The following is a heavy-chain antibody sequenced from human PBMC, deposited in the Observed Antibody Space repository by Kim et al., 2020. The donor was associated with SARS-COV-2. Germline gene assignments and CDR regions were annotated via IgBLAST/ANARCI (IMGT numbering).Heavy chain of an antibody. D-gene: IGHD2-8*01. CDR3: VRPVSDCRNGVCRYFFER. V-gene: IGHV3-74*03. CDR1: GFPFNTYW. CDR2: MNSDGGIT. J-gene: IGHJ4*02. Sequence: GGSLRLSCAASGFPFNTYWMYWVRQSPGKGPVWVARMNSDGGITTYANSVKGRFSISRNNAKNTMYLQMNRLRVDDTAVFYCVRPVSDCRNGVCRYFFERWCQGTRVIVSS.